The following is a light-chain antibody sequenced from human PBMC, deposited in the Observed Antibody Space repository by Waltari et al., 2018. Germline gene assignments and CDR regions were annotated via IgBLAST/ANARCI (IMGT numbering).Light chain of an antibody. CDR1: SSDVGGYKY. J-gene: IGLJ1*01. Sequence: QSALTQPASVSGSPGQSTTISCTGTSSDVGGYKYVSWYQQHPGKAPKVMIYDVSKRPSGVSNRFSGSKSGNTASLTISGLQAEDEADYYCSSYTSSNTYVFGTGTKVTVL. V-gene: IGLV2-14*01. CDR3: SSYTSSNTYV. CDR2: DVS.